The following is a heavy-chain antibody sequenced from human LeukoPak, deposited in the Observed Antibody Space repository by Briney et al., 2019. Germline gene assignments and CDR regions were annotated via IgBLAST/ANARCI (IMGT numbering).Heavy chain of an antibody. D-gene: IGHD1-26*01. CDR3: ATRPASETYFAVFDY. Sequence: GGSLRLSCAVSGFAFGSHAMSWVRQAPGKGPEWVSGITGSGGSTYYAESVKGRFTISRDNSKNTLYLQMNGLRVEDTAVYFCATRPASETYFAVFDYWGQGTLVTVSS. V-gene: IGHV3-23*01. CDR2: ITGSGGST. J-gene: IGHJ4*02. CDR1: GFAFGSHA.